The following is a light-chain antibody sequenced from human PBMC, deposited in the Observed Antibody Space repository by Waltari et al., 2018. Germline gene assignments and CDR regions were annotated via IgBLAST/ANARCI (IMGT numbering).Light chain of an antibody. CDR1: QSVNNNY. J-gene: IGKJ4*01. CDR2: VAS. CDR3: QQYDTSPPT. V-gene: IGKV3-20*01. Sequence: EIVLTQSPGTLSLSPVERATLSCRASQSVNNNYLAWYQQKPGQGPRLLIYVASTRAAGIPDRFSGSGSGTDFTLTLSRLEPEDFAVYYCQQYDTSPPTFGGGTKVAIK.